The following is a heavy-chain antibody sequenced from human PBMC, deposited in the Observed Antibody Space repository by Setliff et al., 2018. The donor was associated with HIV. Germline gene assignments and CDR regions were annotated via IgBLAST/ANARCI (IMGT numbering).Heavy chain of an antibody. CDR2: IHYSGST. CDR1: GGSISSSY. D-gene: IGHD3-22*01. J-gene: IGHJ4*02. CDR3: ARDSDGSSYYHFAH. V-gene: IGHV4-59*01. Sequence: PSETLSLTCTVSGGSISSSYWTWTRQPPGKGLEWIGNIHYSGSTNYNPSLESRVSISVDTSKNQFSLKLKSVTAADTAVYYCARDSDGSSYYHFAHWSQGTLVTVSS.